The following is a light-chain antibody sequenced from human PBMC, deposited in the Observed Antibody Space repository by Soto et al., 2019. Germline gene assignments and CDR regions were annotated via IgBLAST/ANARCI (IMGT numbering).Light chain of an antibody. CDR2: AAS. CDR1: QGITTF. Sequence: IQWTQPPSSLSASVGDRVTITCRASQGITTFLAWYQQKAGKAPKLLIYAASTLQSGVPSRFSGSGSGTDFTLTISSLQSEDFATYYCQQLNSYPITFGQGTRLEI. V-gene: IGKV1-9*01. CDR3: QQLNSYPIT. J-gene: IGKJ5*01.